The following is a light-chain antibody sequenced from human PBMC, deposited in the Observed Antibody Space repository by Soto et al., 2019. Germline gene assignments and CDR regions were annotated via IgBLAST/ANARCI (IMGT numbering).Light chain of an antibody. Sequence: IVMTQSPGTLAVFPGESVTLSCRASQSVAYKVAWYQQKPGQPPRLLMYGASMRVTGTPDRFRGSGSGTEFTLTISSLQSEDFAVYHCQQYDAWPRTFGQGTKVEIK. CDR2: GAS. CDR1: QSVAYK. CDR3: QQYDAWPRT. V-gene: IGKV3D-15*01. J-gene: IGKJ1*01.